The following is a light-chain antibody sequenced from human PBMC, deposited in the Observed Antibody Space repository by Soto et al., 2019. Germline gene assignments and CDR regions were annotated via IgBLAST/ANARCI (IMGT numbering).Light chain of an antibody. CDR2: DTS. Sequence: EIVLTQSPVTVSLSPGERATLSCRASQTIRSSYLAWYQQKPGQAPRLLIYDTSSRATGIPDRFSGSGSGTDFTLTISRLEPEDFAVYYCQEYGSSRTFVQGTKLDI. V-gene: IGKV3-20*01. J-gene: IGKJ1*01. CDR3: QEYGSSRT. CDR1: QTIRSSY.